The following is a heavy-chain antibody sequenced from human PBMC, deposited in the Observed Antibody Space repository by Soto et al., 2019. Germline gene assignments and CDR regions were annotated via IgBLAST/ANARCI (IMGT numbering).Heavy chain of an antibody. CDR1: GYTFTGYA. CDR3: AREVVGRLDP. V-gene: IGHV1-3*01. J-gene: IGHJ5*02. D-gene: IGHD3-10*01. CDR2: INAGNGNT. Sequence: ASVKVSCKASGYTFTGYAIHWVRQAPGQRLEWMGWINAGNGNTKYSQKFQGRVTITRDTSASTAYMELSSLRSEDTAVYYCAREVVGRLDPWGQGTLVTVSS.